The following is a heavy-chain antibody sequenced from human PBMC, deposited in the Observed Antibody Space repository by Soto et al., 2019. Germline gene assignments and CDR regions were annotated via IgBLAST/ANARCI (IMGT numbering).Heavy chain of an antibody. CDR2: LYSTGSS. CDR1: GGSISGHY. J-gene: IGHJ6*02. Sequence: PSETLSLTCTVSGGSISGHYWTWLRQPAGKGLEWLGRLYSTGSSNYNPFFESRVTMSVDTSKNSFSLRLSSVTAADAAVYFCAREKDYYHNAMDVWGHGTAVTVSS. V-gene: IGHV4-4*07. CDR3: AREKDYYHNAMDV.